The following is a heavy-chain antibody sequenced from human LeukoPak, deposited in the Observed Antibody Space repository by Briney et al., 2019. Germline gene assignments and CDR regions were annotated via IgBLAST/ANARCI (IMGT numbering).Heavy chain of an antibody. CDR1: GGSISNDY. J-gene: IGHJ4*02. CDR3: ARDPTTVPTIFDF. Sequence: SETLSLTCTVSGGSISNDYWSWVRQPPGKGLEWIGYIYYTGCTNYKSSLKSRVTISVDTSKNQFSLKLSSVTAADTAVYYCARDPTTVPTIFDFWGQGILVTVSS. V-gene: IGHV4-59*12. CDR2: IYYTGCT.